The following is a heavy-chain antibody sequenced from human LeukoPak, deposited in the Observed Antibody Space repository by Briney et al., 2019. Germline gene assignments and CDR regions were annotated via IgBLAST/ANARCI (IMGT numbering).Heavy chain of an antibody. CDR3: AKDIIWFGERFDAFDI. CDR1: GFTFSNYG. CDR2: IRYDGSNK. V-gene: IGHV3-30*02. J-gene: IGHJ3*02. D-gene: IGHD3-10*01. Sequence: TGGSLRLSCGASGFTFSNYGMRWVRQAPGKGLEGVAFIRYDGSNKYYADSVKGRFTISRDNSKNTLYLQMNSLRAEDTAVYYCAKDIIWFGERFDAFDIWGQGTMVTVSS.